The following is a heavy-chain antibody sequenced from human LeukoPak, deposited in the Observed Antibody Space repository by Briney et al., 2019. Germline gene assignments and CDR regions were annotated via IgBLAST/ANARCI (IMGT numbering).Heavy chain of an antibody. D-gene: IGHD1-26*01. CDR2: INHSGST. CDR3: ARGHRVGATSLSV. CDR1: GGSFSGYY. Sequence: PSETLSLTCAVYGGSFSGYYWSWIRQPPGKGLEWIGEINHSGSTNYNPSLKSRVTISVDTPKNQFSLKLSSVTAADTAVYYCARGHRVGATSLSVWGQGTLVTVSS. V-gene: IGHV4-34*01. J-gene: IGHJ4*02.